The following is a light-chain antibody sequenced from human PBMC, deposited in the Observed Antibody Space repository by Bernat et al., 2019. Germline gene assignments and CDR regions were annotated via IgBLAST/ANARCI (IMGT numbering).Light chain of an antibody. Sequence: QSVLTQPPSASATPGQRVTISCSGSRSNIGSNYVSWYQQLPGTAPKLLIYRNNQRPSGVPDRFSGSKSGTSASLAIGGLRSEDEADYYCATWDDSLSGQVFGGGTKLSVL. CDR2: RNN. CDR1: RSNIGSNY. CDR3: ATWDDSLSGQV. V-gene: IGLV1-47*01. J-gene: IGLJ2*01.